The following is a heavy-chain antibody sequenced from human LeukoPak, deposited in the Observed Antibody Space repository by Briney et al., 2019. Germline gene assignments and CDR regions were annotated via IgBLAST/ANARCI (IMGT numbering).Heavy chain of an antibody. CDR3: ARLGYCSSTSCYGRGAFDI. CDR2: IYTSGST. D-gene: IGHD2-2*01. V-gene: IGHV4-61*02. CDR1: GGSISSGSYY. Sequence: ASQTLSLTCTVSGGSISSGSYYWSWIRQPAGKGLEWIGRIYTSGSTNYNPSLKSRVTISVDTSKNQFSLKLSSVTAADTAVYYCARLGYCSSTSCYGRGAFDIWGQGTMVTVSS. J-gene: IGHJ3*02.